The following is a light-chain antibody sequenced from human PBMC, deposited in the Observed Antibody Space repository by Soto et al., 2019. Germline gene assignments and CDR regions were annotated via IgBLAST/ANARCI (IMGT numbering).Light chain of an antibody. V-gene: IGLV2-14*03. CDR2: DVA. CDR3: SSYANSNTLHA. J-gene: IGLJ1*01. CDR1: SSDVRGYYS. Sequence: QSALTQPASVSGSPGQSITISCTGISSDVRGYYSVSWYQHHPDKAPKLMIYDVAKRPSGVSNRFSGSRSGNTASLTISGLQSEDEADYYCSSYANSNTLHAFGTGTKVTVL.